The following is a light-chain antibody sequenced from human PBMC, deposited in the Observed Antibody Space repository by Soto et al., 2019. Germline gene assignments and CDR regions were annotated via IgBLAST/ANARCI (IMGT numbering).Light chain of an antibody. CDR1: QALSNY. Sequence: DIPLTQSPSFLSASVGDTVTITCRASQALSNYLAWYQQKPGKAPDLLIYSASTLRSGVPSRFSGSGSETEFTLTIRALQPDDFATYFCQQLSRYPLTFGGGTKVEI. CDR2: SAS. CDR3: QQLSRYPLT. J-gene: IGKJ4*01. V-gene: IGKV1-9*01.